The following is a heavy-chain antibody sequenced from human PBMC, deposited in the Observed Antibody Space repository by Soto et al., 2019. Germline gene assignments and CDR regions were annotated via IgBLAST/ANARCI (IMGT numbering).Heavy chain of an antibody. D-gene: IGHD3-3*01. V-gene: IGHV6-1*01. J-gene: IGHJ4*02. CDR2: TYYRSKWYN. Sequence: SQTLSLTCAISGDSVSSNSAAWNWIRQSPSRGLEWLGRTYYRSKWYNDYAVSVKSRITINPDTSKNQFSLQLNSVTPEDTAVYYCARDLYYDFWSGFPRPFDYWGQGTLVTVSP. CDR1: GDSVSSNSAA. CDR3: ARDLYYDFWSGFPRPFDY.